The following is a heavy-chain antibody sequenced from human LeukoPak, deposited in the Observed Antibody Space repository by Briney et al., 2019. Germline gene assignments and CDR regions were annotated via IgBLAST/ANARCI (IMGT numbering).Heavy chain of an antibody. Sequence: SVKVSCKASGGTFCSYAISWVRQAPGQGLEWRGGIIPIFGTANYAQKFQGRVTSTTDESTSTAYMELSSLRSEDTDVYYCARGITMIGNYYYMDVWGKGTTVTVSS. CDR3: ARGITMIGNYYYMDV. D-gene: IGHD3-22*01. V-gene: IGHV1-69*05. J-gene: IGHJ6*03. CDR1: GGTFCSYA. CDR2: IIPIFGTA.